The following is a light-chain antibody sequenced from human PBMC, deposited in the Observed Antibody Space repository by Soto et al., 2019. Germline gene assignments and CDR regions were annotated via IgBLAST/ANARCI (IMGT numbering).Light chain of an antibody. CDR2: VGGSGSY. Sequence: QPVLTQSSSASASLGSSVKLTCTLSSGHSGYIIAWHQQQPGKAPRFLMKVGGSGSYNKGSGLPDRFSGSSSGADRYLAISNLQFEDEADYYCETWDSNTRVFGGGTKVTVL. CDR1: SGHSGYI. V-gene: IGLV4-60*02. J-gene: IGLJ3*02. CDR3: ETWDSNTRV.